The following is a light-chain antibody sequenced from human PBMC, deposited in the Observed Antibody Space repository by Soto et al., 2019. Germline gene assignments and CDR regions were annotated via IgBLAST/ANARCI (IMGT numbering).Light chain of an antibody. V-gene: IGKV3-15*01. Sequence: EIVMTQSPATLSVSPGERATLSCRASQSVGSTLAWYQQKPGQAPRLLIYGASTRATGSPARFSGSGSGTEFTLTISSLQSEDFAVYYCQQYNSWSGTFGQGTKVEIK. CDR1: QSVGST. CDR2: GAS. CDR3: QQYNSWSGT. J-gene: IGKJ1*01.